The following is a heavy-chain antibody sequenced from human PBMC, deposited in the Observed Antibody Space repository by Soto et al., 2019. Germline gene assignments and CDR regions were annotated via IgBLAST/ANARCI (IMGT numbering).Heavy chain of an antibody. CDR3: AKGMCYFWSGYYRWFDF. J-gene: IGHJ5*01. V-gene: IGHV3-23*01. CDR1: GFTFSSYA. D-gene: IGHD3-3*01. Sequence: GGSLRLSCAASGFTFSSYAMSWVRQAPGKGLEWVSAISGSGGSTYYADSVKGRFTISRDNSKNTLYLQMNSLRAEDTAVYYCAKGMCYFWSGYYRWFDFCGQGTLVPVSS. CDR2: ISGSGGST.